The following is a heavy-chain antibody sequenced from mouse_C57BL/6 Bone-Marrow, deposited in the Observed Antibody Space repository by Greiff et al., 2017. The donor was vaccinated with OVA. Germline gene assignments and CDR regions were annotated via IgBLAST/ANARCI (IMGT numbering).Heavy chain of an antibody. D-gene: IGHD2-4*01. V-gene: IGHV1-64*01. CDR1: GYTFTSYW. Sequence: QVQLQQPGAELVKPGASVKLSCKTSGYTFTSYWMHWVKQRPGQGLEWIGMIHPNSGSTNYNEKFKSKATLTVDKYSSTAYMQLSSLTSEDSAVCFCAKGGFYYYNDVGWYLDFWGTGTTVTVSS. CDR3: AKGGFYYYNDVGWYLDF. J-gene: IGHJ1*03. CDR2: IHPNSGST.